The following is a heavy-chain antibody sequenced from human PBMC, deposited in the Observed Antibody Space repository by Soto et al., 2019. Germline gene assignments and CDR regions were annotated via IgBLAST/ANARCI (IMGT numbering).Heavy chain of an antibody. V-gene: IGHV1-46*01. J-gene: IGHJ4*02. CDR1: GYSFTNNY. CDR3: ARLFGGRADPEFWNDCFDG. CDR2: INPIGSRT. D-gene: IGHD3-3*01. Sequence: ASVKVSCKASGYSFTNNYIYWMRQAPGQGLEWMGLINPIGSRTRFAQRFRGRVTLTADTSTSTAHMELSSLRSEDTAVYYCARLFGGRADPEFWNDCFDGWGQGTLVTVSS.